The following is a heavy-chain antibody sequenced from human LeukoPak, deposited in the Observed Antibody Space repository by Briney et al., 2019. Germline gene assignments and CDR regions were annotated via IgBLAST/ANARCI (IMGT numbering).Heavy chain of an antibody. J-gene: IGHJ4*01. D-gene: IGHD3-22*01. V-gene: IGHV4-59*01. Sequence: PSETLSLTCTVSGGSISSYYWSWIRQPPGKGLEWIGYIYYSGSTNYNPSLKSRVTISVDTSKNQLSLKLSSVTAADTAVYYCARGYYYDSSGGTLDYWGQGTLVTVSS. CDR3: ARGYYYDSSGGTLDY. CDR2: IYYSGST. CDR1: GGSISSYY.